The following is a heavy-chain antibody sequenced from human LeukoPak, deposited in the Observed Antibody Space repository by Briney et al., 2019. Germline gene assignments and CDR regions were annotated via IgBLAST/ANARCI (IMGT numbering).Heavy chain of an antibody. J-gene: IGHJ4*02. Sequence: GGSLRLSCAASGFTFSSYAMHWVRQAPGKGLEWVAVISYDGSNKYYADSVKGRFTISRDNSKNTLYLQMNSLRAEDTALYYCAKDIRGSGWYGPSDYWGQGTLVTVSS. CDR2: ISYDGSNK. D-gene: IGHD6-19*01. CDR3: AKDIRGSGWYGPSDY. V-gene: IGHV3-30-3*01. CDR1: GFTFSSYA.